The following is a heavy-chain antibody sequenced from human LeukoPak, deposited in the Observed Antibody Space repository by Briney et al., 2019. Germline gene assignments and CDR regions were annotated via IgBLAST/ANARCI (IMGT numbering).Heavy chain of an antibody. J-gene: IGHJ5*02. CDR3: VRDVRSFGHNWLDP. V-gene: IGHV3-33*08. CDR2: IWHDGINT. Sequence: GGSLRLSSAASGFSFSSYWMSWVRQAPGKGLEWVANIWHDGINTYYADSAKGRFTISRDSSKNTLYLHMDSLRAEDTAVYYCVRDVRSFGHNWLDPWGQGTLVTVSS. D-gene: IGHD3-10*01. CDR1: GFSFSSYW.